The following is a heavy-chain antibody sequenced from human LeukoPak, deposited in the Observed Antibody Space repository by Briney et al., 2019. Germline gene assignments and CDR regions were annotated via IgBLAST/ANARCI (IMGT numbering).Heavy chain of an antibody. D-gene: IGHD3-16*01. CDR1: GFAVITNY. V-gene: IGHV3-66*02. CDR3: AKDLVDYTPISFDP. CDR2: IYSGGNT. J-gene: IGHJ5*02. Sequence: PGGSLRLSCAASGFAVITNYMSWVRQAPGKGPEWVSFIYSGGNTYYADSVKGRFTISRDNSKNTLYLQMNSLRAEDTAVYYCAKDLVDYTPISFDPWGQGTLVTVSS.